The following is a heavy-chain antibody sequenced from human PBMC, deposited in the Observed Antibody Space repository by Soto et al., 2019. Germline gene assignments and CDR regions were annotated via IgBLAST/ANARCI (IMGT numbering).Heavy chain of an antibody. CDR3: AKMDCSSTSCSPGFYYYYMDV. CDR2: ISGSGGSK. J-gene: IGHJ6*03. Sequence: GGSLRLSCVASGFTFSSYAMSWVRQAPGKGLEWVSAISGSGGSKYYADSVKGRFTKSRHNSKNTLYLQTNSLRAEDTAVYYSAKMDCSSTSCSPGFYYYYMDVWGKGTTVTVSS. D-gene: IGHD2-2*01. CDR1: GFTFSSYA. V-gene: IGHV3-23*01.